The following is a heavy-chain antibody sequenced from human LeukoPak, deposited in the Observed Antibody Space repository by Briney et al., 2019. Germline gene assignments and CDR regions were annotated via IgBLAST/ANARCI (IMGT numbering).Heavy chain of an antibody. D-gene: IGHD2-21*01. V-gene: IGHV4-59*01. CDR3: ARGDITTGGAPFDH. CDR2: IYYSGST. Sequence: SETLSLTCTVSGGSISSYYWSWIRQPPGKGLEGMGYIYYSGSTNYNPSLKSRVTISVDTSKNQFSLKLSSVTAADTAVYYCARGDITTGGAPFDHWGQGSLVTVSS. J-gene: IGHJ4*02. CDR1: GGSISSYY.